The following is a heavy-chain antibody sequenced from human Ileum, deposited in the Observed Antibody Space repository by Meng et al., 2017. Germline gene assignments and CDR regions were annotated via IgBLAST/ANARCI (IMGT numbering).Heavy chain of an antibody. J-gene: IGHJ4*02. Sequence: GGSLRLSCAATGFTFTNAWMSWVRQAPGMGLEWVGRIKSNADGETRDYATSVKDRFTISRDDSKNTLYLQMNGLKTEDTAVYYCAADIPGENYPFDYWGQGKLVTVSS. D-gene: IGHD3-16*01. CDR3: AADIPGENYPFDY. CDR2: IKSNADGETR. V-gene: IGHV3-15*01. CDR1: GFTFTNAW.